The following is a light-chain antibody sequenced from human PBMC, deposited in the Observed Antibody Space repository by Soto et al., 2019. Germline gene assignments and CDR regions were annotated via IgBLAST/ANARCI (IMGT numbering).Light chain of an antibody. V-gene: IGKV1-27*01. Sequence: DIQMTQSPSSLSASEGDRVSITCRASQGIKNLLAWYQQKPGQVPRLLIFAASTLQSGVPSRFSGSGSGTDFTLTISSLQPEDAATYYCQKYLSAPPTFGQGTKVEI. J-gene: IGKJ1*01. CDR3: QKYLSAPPT. CDR2: AAS. CDR1: QGIKNL.